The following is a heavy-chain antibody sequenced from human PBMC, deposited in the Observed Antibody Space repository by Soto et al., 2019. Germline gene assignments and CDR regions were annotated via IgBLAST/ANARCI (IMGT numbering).Heavy chain of an antibody. CDR1: GVSISPYY. J-gene: IGHJ6*03. Sequence: QVQLQESGPGLVKPSETLSLTCTVSGVSISPYYWSWIRQPPGKGLEWIGYVYYSGNTNYNPSLESRVTISVDTSRNRFSLNLTSATAADTAVYYCARKGAAASYAHYYMDVWGRGTAVTVSS. D-gene: IGHD6-13*01. V-gene: IGHV4-59*01. CDR2: VYYSGNT. CDR3: ARKGAAASYAHYYMDV.